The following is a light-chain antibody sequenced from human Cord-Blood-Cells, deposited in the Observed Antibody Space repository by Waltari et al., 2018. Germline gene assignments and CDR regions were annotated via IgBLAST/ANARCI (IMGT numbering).Light chain of an antibody. CDR1: SSDADGYNY. J-gene: IGLJ3*02. Sequence: QSALTQPASVSGSPGQSITISCTGTSSDADGYNYVSWYQQHPGKAPKLMIYDVSNRPSGVSNRFSGSKSGNTASLTISGLQAEDEADYYCSSYTSSSTWVFGGGTKLTVL. CDR3: SSYTSSSTWV. CDR2: DVS. V-gene: IGLV2-14*03.